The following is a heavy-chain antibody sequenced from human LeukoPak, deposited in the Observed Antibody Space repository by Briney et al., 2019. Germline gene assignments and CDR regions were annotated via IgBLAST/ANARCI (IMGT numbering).Heavy chain of an antibody. Sequence: ASVKVSCKASGYTFTGYYMHWVRQAPGQGLEWMGWINPNSGGTNYAQKFQGRVTMTRDTSISTAYMELSRLRSDDTAVYYCARDKEATVTTSRWFDPWGQGTLVTVSS. CDR3: ARDKEATVTTSRWFDP. CDR2: INPNSGGT. D-gene: IGHD4-17*01. J-gene: IGHJ5*02. V-gene: IGHV1-2*02. CDR1: GYTFTGYY.